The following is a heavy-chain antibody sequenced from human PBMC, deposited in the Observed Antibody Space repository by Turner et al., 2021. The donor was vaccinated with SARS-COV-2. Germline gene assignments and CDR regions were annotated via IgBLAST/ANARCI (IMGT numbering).Heavy chain of an antibody. J-gene: IGHJ2*01. CDR1: GGSISSSSYY. Sequence: QLQPPESGPGLVKPSAALSLTCTVSGGSISSSSYYWGWIRQPPGKGLEWIGSMYYSGSTYYNPSLKSRVTISVDTSKNQFSLKLGSVTAADTAVYYCARRSSRLGNWYFDLWGRGTLVTVSS. CDR2: MYYSGST. D-gene: IGHD2-15*01. CDR3: ARRSSRLGNWYFDL. V-gene: IGHV4-39*01.